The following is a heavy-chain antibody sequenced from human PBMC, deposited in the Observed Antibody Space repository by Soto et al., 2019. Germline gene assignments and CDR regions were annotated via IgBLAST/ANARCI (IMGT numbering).Heavy chain of an antibody. J-gene: IGHJ6*02. CDR2: ISGYNGNT. V-gene: IGHV1-18*01. CDR1: GYSFTTYG. CDR3: AREGPALYYYYGMDV. Sequence: QVQLVQSRGEVKKPGASVKVSCKTSGYSFTTYGISWVRQAPGQGLEWMGWISGYNGNTNYAQNLQGRVTMTTDTSTSTADMELRSLRSDDTAVYYCAREGPALYYYYGMDVWGQGSTVTVSS.